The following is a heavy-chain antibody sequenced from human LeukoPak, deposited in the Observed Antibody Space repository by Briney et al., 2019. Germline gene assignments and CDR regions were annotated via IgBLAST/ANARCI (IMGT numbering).Heavy chain of an antibody. D-gene: IGHD6-13*01. V-gene: IGHV1-69*13. CDR2: IIPIFGTA. J-gene: IGHJ4*02. Sequence: SVKVSCKASGGTFSSYAISWVRQAPGQGLEWMGGIIPIFGTANYAQKFRGRVTITADESTSTAYMELSSLRSEDTAVYYCARSIAAAGTLDYWGQGTLVTVSS. CDR3: ARSIAAAGTLDY. CDR1: GGTFSSYA.